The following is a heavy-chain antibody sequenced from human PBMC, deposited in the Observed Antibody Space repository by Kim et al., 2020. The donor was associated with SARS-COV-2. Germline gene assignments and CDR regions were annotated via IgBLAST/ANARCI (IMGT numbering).Heavy chain of an antibody. V-gene: IGHV4-59*01. CDR1: GGSISSYY. Sequence: SETLSLTCTVSGGSISSYYWSWIRQPPGKGLEWIGYIYYSGSTNYNPSLKSRVTISVDTSKNQFSLKLSSVTAADTAVYYCARDGGLRLRLGELSLRYYGADVWGQGTTVTVS. CDR3: ARDGGLRLRLGELSLRYYGADV. J-gene: IGHJ6*02. D-gene: IGHD3-16*02. CDR2: IYYSGST.